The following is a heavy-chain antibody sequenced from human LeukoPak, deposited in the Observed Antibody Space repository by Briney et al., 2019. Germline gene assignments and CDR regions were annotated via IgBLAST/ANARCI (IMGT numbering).Heavy chain of an antibody. CDR1: GASLSSTSYY. D-gene: IGHD6-13*01. Sequence: SETLSLTCTVSGASLSSTSYYWVWIRQPPGRGLEWIGNIYYNENTYYNPSLKSRVTISMDTSENHLSLKLSSVTTADTAVYYCARGRQMVTYWGQGTLVTVSS. CDR2: IYYNENT. V-gene: IGHV4-39*07. CDR3: ARGRQMVTY. J-gene: IGHJ4*02.